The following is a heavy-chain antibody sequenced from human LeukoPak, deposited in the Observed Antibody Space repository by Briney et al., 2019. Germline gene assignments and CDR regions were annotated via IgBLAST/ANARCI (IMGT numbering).Heavy chain of an antibody. CDR3: AKELRMTTVTTLDC. V-gene: IGHV3-23*01. J-gene: IGHJ4*02. CDR2: ISGSGGST. CDR1: GFTFSSYA. Sequence: PGGSLRLSCAASGFTFSSYAMSWVRQAPGKGLEWVSGISGSGGSTYYADSVKGRFTISRDNSKNTLYLQMNSLRAEDTAVYYCAKELRMTTVTTLDCWGQGTLVTVSS. D-gene: IGHD4-17*01.